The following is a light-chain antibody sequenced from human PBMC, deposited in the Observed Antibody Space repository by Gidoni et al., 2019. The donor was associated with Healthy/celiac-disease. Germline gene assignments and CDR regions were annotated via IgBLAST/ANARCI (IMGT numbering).Light chain of an antibody. CDR1: QSVSSN. V-gene: IGKV3-15*01. CDR2: GAS. Sequence: EIVMTQSPATLSVSPGERAPLSCRASQSVSSNLAWYQQKPGQAPRLLIYGASTRATCIPARFSGSGSWTEFTLTISSLQSEDFAVYDCQQYNNWPSWTVGQGTKVEIK. CDR3: QQYNNWPSWT. J-gene: IGKJ1*01.